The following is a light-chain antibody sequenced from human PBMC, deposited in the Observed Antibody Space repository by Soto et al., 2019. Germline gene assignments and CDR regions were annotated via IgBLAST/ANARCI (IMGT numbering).Light chain of an antibody. CDR3: ISYAGSNSPDV. J-gene: IGLJ1*01. CDR2: DVS. Sequence: QSALTQPPSASGSPGQSVTISCTGTSSDIGGYNYVSWYQQHPGKAPKLMIYDVSKRPSGVADSFSGSKTGNTASLNVSGHQGEDEADYHGISYAGSNSPDVFGSGTKVTVL. V-gene: IGLV2-8*01. CDR1: SSDIGGYNY.